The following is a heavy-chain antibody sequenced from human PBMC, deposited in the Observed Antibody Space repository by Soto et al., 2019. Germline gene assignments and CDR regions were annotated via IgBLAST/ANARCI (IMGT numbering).Heavy chain of an antibody. CDR2: ISYDGSNK. CDR1: GFTFSSYA. CDR3: ARDRGYCTNGVCHCFDY. Sequence: PGESLRLSCTASGFTFSSYAMHWVRQAPGKGLEWVAVISYDGSNKYYADSVKGRFTISRDNSKNTLYLQMNSLRAEDTAVYYCARDRGYCTNGVCHCFDYWGQGTLVTVSS. D-gene: IGHD2-8*01. J-gene: IGHJ4*02. V-gene: IGHV3-30-3*01.